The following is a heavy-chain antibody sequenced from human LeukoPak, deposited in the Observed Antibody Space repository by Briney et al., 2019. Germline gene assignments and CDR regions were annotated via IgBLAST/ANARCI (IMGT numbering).Heavy chain of an antibody. D-gene: IGHD3-9*01. V-gene: IGHV4-34*01. CDR3: ARVVDDILTGFDC. Sequence: SETLSLTCAVYGGSFSGYYWSWIRQPPGKGLEWIGEINHSGSTNYNPSLKSRVTISVDTSKNQFSLKLSSVTAADTAVYYCARVVDDILTGFDCWGQGTLVTVSS. CDR2: INHSGST. J-gene: IGHJ4*02. CDR1: GGSFSGYY.